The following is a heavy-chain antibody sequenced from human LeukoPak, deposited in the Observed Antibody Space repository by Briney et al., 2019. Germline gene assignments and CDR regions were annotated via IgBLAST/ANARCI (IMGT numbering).Heavy chain of an antibody. J-gene: IGHJ4*02. D-gene: IGHD4-17*01. CDR3: ARATPPRSYEYGDSRSFDY. CDR2: IFYNGSA. CDR1: GGSISRFSYY. V-gene: IGHV4-39*01. Sequence: SETLSLTCTVFGGSISRFSYYWGWIRQPPGKGLEWIGSIFYNGSANYNPSLKSRVTISLDTSKNQFSLKLTSLTAADTAVYYCARATPPRSYEYGDSRSFDYWGQGTLVTVSS.